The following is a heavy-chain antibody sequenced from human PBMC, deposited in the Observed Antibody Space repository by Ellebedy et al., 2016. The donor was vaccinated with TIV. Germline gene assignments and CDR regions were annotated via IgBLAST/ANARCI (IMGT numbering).Heavy chain of an antibody. CDR1: GFTFSSYS. J-gene: IGHJ4*02. V-gene: IGHV3-21*05. CDR3: VSSGAKRDHY. CDR2: ITPSSGDI. Sequence: GGSLRLSXAASGFTFSSYSMNWVRQAPGKGLEHISFITPSSGDIYYTDSVQGRFTMSRDNAKNSVHLQMTSLRAEDTAVYYCVSSGAKRDHYWGQGTLVTVSS. D-gene: IGHD3-10*01.